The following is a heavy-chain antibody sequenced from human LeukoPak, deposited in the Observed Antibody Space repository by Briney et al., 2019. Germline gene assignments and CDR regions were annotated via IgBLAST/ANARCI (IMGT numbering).Heavy chain of an antibody. CDR1: GFTFSSYW. Sequence: GGSLRLSCAASGFTFSSYWMHWVRQAPGKGLVWVSRINSDGSSTSYADSVKGRFTISRDNAKNTLYLQMNSLRAEDTAVYYCARDLDPGTTLVRGVPNAFDIWGQGTMVTVSS. J-gene: IGHJ3*02. CDR2: INSDGSST. CDR3: ARDLDPGTTLVRGVPNAFDI. D-gene: IGHD3-10*01. V-gene: IGHV3-74*01.